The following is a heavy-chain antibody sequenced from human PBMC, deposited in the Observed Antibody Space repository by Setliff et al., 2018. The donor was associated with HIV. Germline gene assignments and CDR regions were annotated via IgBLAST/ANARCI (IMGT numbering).Heavy chain of an antibody. CDR2: MYYSGST. V-gene: IGHV4-39*07. Sequence: SETLSLTCTVSGGSISSSSYYWGWVRQPPGKGLEWIGSMYYSGSTYYTPSLKSRITISLDTPKNQFSLNLSSVTAADTAVYYCASDVYSYGRFYFDYWGQGTLVTVSS. D-gene: IGHD5-18*01. CDR3: ASDVYSYGRFYFDY. CDR1: GGSISSSSYY. J-gene: IGHJ4*02.